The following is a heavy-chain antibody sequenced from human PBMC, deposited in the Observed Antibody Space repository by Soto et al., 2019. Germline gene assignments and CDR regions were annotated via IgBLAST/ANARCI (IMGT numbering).Heavy chain of an antibody. V-gene: IGHV3-30*18. CDR2: ISYDGSNK. J-gene: IGHJ6*02. CDR1: GLTFSSYG. CDR3: ANNYGMDV. Sequence: PGGSLRLSCAASGLTFSSYGMHWVRQAPGNGLEWVAVISYDGSNKYYADSVKGRFTISRDNSKNTLYLQMNSLRAADTAVYYCANNYGMDVWGQGTMVTVSS.